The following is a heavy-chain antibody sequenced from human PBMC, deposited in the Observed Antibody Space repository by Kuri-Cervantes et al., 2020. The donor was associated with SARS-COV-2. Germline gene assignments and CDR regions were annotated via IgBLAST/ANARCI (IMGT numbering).Heavy chain of an antibody. D-gene: IGHD5-12*01. CDR1: GYTFTGYY. J-gene: IGHJ5*02. Sequence: ASVKVSCKASGYTFTGYYMHWVRQAPGQGLEWMGWINPNSGGTNYAQKFQGRATMTRDTSISTAYMELSRLRSDDTAVYYCASLELTGGYDSAFRGFDPWGQGTLVTSPQ. CDR3: ASLELTGGYDSAFRGFDP. V-gene: IGHV1-2*02. CDR2: INPNSGGT.